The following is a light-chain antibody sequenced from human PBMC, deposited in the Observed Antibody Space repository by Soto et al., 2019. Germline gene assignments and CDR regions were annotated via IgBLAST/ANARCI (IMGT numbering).Light chain of an antibody. V-gene: IGKV1-5*03. CDR1: QSISSC. CDR3: QQYYSYLYT. J-gene: IGKJ2*01. CDR2: QAS. Sequence: DIQMTQSPSTLSASVGDRVTITCRASQSISSCLAWYQQKPGKAPKLLIYQASSLASGVPSRFSSSGSGPGFTLTISSLQPDDFATYYCQQYYSYLYTFGQGTKLEIK.